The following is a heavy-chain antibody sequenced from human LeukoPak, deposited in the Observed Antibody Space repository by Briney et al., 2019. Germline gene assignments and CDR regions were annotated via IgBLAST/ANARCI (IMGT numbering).Heavy chain of an antibody. Sequence: GGSLRLSCAASGFTFSTYTMNWVRQAPGKGLECVSSISSSSIYIYYTDSVKGRFTISRDNARNSVYLQMNNLRAEDTAVYYCARVNGDYERGGAPDYWGQGTLVTVSS. CDR2: ISSSSIYI. J-gene: IGHJ4*02. CDR3: ARVNGDYERGGAPDY. D-gene: IGHD4-17*01. CDR1: GFTFSTYT. V-gene: IGHV3-21*01.